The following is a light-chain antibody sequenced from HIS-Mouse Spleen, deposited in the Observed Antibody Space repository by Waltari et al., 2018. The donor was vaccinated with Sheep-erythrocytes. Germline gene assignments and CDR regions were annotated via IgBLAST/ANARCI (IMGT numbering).Light chain of an antibody. CDR3: CSYAGSSTPWV. V-gene: IGLV2-23*01. J-gene: IGLJ3*02. CDR1: SSDVGSYNL. CDR2: EGS. Sequence: QSALTQPASVSGSPGQSITISCTGTSSDVGSYNLFSWYQQHPGKAPKLMIYEGSKWPSGVSNRFSGSKSGNTASLTISGLQAEDEADYYCCSYAGSSTPWVFGGGTKLTVL.